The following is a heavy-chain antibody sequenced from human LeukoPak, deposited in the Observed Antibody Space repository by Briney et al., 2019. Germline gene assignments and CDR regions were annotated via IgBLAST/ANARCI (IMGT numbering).Heavy chain of an antibody. CDR1: GYSFTNYW. V-gene: IGHV5-51*01. CDR3: ARRSYYDSGGYYYDF. Sequence: GESLKISCKGSGYSFTNYWIGWVRQMPGKGLEWMGIIYPDDSDTRYSPSFQGQVTISADKSISTAYLQWSSLKASDTAAYYCARRSYYDSGGYYYDFWGQGTLVTVSS. D-gene: IGHD3-22*01. J-gene: IGHJ4*02. CDR2: IYPDDSDT.